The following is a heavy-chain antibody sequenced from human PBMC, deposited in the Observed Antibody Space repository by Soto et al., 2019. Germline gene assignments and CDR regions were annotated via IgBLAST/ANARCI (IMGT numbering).Heavy chain of an antibody. V-gene: IGHV3-9*01. D-gene: IGHD6-13*01. Sequence: PVGSLRLSCASSVCTFDDYVMHWVRDSPGKCLEWVSSISWNSVNRGYADSVKGRFTISRDNAKNSLYLQMNSLRADDTALYYCAKDITAAKHHGMELWGQATTVSVSS. J-gene: IGHJ6*01. CDR1: VCTFDDYV. CDR2: ISWNSVNR. CDR3: AKDITAAKHHGMEL.